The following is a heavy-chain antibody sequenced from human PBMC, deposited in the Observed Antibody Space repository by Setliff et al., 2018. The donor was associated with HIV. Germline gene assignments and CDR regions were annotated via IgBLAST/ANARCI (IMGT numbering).Heavy chain of an antibody. D-gene: IGHD5-18*01. CDR1: GDSISSYY. CDR2: VYTSGNT. Sequence: SETLSLTCTVSGDSISSYYWSWIRQPAGKGLEWIGRVYTSGNTNYNPSLKSRVTMSVDTSKKQFSLNLSSVTAADTGVYYCARDVYSYGRFYFDYWGQGTLVTVSS. V-gene: IGHV4-4*07. J-gene: IGHJ4*02. CDR3: ARDVYSYGRFYFDY.